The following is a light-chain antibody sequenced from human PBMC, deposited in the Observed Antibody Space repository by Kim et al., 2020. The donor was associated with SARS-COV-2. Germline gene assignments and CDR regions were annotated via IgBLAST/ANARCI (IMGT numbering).Light chain of an antibody. J-gene: IGLJ3*02. V-gene: IGLV1-47*01. CDR3: AAWDDSLSGWV. CDR1: SSNIGSNY. CDR2: KNN. Sequence: GPRVTISCSGSSSNIGSNYVSWYQQLPGTAPKLLIYKNNQRPSGVPDRFSGSKSGTSASLAISGLRSEDEADYYCAAWDDSLSGWVFGGGTQLTVL.